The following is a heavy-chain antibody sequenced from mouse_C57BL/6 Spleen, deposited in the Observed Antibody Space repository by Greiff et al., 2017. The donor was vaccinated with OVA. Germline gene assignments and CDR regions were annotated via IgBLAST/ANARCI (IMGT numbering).Heavy chain of an antibody. CDR2: IDPSDSYT. V-gene: IGHV1-69*01. Sequence: QVQLQQPGAELVMPGASVKLSCKASGYTFTSYWMHWVKQRPGQGLEWIGEIDPSDSYTNYNQKFKGKSTLTVDKSSSTAYMQLSSLTSEDSAVYYCARLNWDPYYAMDYWGQGTSVTVSS. CDR3: ARLNWDPYYAMDY. CDR1: GYTFTSYW. D-gene: IGHD4-1*01. J-gene: IGHJ4*01.